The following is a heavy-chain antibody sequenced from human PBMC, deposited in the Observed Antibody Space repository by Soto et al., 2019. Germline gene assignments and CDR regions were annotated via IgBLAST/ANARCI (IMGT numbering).Heavy chain of an antibody. J-gene: IGHJ5*02. V-gene: IGHV3-33*01. CDR1: GFIFTNHG. CDR2: IWFDGSKE. Sequence: QVQLVESGGGVVQPGRSLRLSCATSGFIFTNHGWHWVRQAPGKGLEWVSMIWFDGSKEYYADSVKGRFTISRDDSTNRFYLEMNSLRTEDTAVYYCARDRSATGRHAGGFDPWGQGTLVTVSS. D-gene: IGHD3-10*01. CDR3: ARDRSATGRHAGGFDP.